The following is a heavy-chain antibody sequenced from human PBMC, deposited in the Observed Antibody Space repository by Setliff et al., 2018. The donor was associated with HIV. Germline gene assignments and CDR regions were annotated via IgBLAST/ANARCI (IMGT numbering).Heavy chain of an antibody. V-gene: IGHV4-59*01. CDR2: IHHNGDT. CDR1: GDSISNYF. D-gene: IGHD2-2*01. CDR3: AGDTHSPSRWDH. J-gene: IGHJ4*02. Sequence: SETLSLTCTISGDSISNYFWTWIRQPPGKALEWIGYIHHNGDTNFNPSLKSRVSMSVDTSNDRVSLRLTSVTAADTAMYYCAGDTHSPSRWDHWGQGTLVTVSS.